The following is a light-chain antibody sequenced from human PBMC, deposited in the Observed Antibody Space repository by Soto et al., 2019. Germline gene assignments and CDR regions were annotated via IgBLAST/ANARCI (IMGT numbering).Light chain of an antibody. CDR2: GNS. V-gene: IGLV1-40*01. CDR3: QSYDSSLSGFYV. J-gene: IGLJ1*01. CDR1: SSNIGAGYD. Sequence: QSVLTQPPSVSGAPGQRGTISFTGSSSNIGAGYDVHWYQQLPGTAPKLLIYGNSNRPSGVPDRFSGSKSGTSASLAITGLQAEDEADYYCQSYDSSLSGFYVFGTGTKLTVL.